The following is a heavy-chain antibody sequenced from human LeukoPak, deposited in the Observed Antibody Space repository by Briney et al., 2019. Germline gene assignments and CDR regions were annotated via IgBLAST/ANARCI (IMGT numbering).Heavy chain of an antibody. V-gene: IGHV4-59*08. Sequence: SETLSLTRTVPGGSISSYYWSWIRQPPGKGLEWIGFIFYSGTTNYNPSLKSRVTISVDTSKNQFSLKLSSVTAADTAVYYCARQKTRFYYDSSAKGRNWFDPWGQGTLVTVSS. J-gene: IGHJ5*02. CDR2: IFYSGTT. D-gene: IGHD3-22*01. CDR1: GGSISSYY. CDR3: ARQKTRFYYDSSAKGRNWFDP.